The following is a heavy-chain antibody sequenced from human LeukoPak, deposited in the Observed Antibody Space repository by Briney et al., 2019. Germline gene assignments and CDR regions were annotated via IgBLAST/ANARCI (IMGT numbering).Heavy chain of an antibody. CDR3: AKDRSWGLDY. Sequence: SGGSLRLSCAASGFIFNSYGMSWVRQAPGKGLEWVSALSGSGDTTYYADSVKGRFTISRDNSKNTLYLQMNSLRVEDTAIYYCAKDRSWGLDYWGQGTLVTVSS. CDR1: GFIFNSYG. V-gene: IGHV3-23*01. D-gene: IGHD7-27*01. J-gene: IGHJ4*02. CDR2: LSGSGDTT.